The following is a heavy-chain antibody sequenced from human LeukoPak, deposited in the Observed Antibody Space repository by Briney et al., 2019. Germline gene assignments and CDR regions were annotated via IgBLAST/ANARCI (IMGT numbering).Heavy chain of an antibody. Sequence: GGSLRLSCKASGFTFSRYGMNWVRQAPGRGLEWLSYTSGSSGSTIYYAQSVRGRFTISREDAKNTLYLQMNSLRADDTAVYFCARDKIQWLRYSNFGYWGPGVRVT. CDR3: ARDKIQWLRYSNFGY. V-gene: IGHV3-48*01. D-gene: IGHD5-12*01. CDR1: GFTFSRYG. J-gene: IGHJ4*02. CDR2: TSGSSGSTI.